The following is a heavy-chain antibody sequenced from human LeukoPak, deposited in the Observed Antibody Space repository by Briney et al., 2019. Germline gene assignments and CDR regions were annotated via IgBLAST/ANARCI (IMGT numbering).Heavy chain of an antibody. CDR1: GFTFSSYA. D-gene: IGHD3-16*02. CDR2: ISGSGGST. V-gene: IGHV3-23*01. CDR3: AKSLTFGGVIVVYYFDY. J-gene: IGHJ4*02. Sequence: GGSLRLSCAASGFTFSSYAMSWVRQAPGKGLEWVSAISGSGGSTYYADSVKGRFTISRDNSKNTLYLQMNSLRAEDTAVYYCAKSLTFGGVIVVYYFDYWGQGTLVTVYS.